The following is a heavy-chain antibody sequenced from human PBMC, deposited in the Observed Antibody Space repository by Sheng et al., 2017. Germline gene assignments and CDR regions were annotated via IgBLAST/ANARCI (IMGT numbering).Heavy chain of an antibody. V-gene: IGHV1-69*02. Sequence: QVQLVQSGAEVKKPGSSVKVSCKASGGTFSSYTISWVRQAPGQGLEWMGRIIPILGIANYAQKFQGRVTITADKSTSTAYMELSSLRSEDTAVYYCARGDSSWYYFDYWGQGTLVTVSS. CDR2: IIPILGIA. D-gene: IGHD6-13*01. CDR1: GGTFSSYT. J-gene: IGHJ4*02. CDR3: ARGDSSWYYFDY.